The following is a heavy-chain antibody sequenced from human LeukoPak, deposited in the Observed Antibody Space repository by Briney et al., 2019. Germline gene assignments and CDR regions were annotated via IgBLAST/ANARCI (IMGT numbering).Heavy chain of an antibody. CDR2: ISAYNGNT. D-gene: IGHD3-22*01. Sequence: ASVKVSCKASGYTFTSYGISWVRQAPGQGLEWMGWISAYNGNTNYAQKLQGRVTMTTDTSTSTAYMELRSLRSDDTAVYYCARRRRYYYDSSGSDAFDIWGQGTMVTVSS. J-gene: IGHJ3*02. V-gene: IGHV1-18*01. CDR1: GYTFTSYG. CDR3: ARRRRYYYDSSGSDAFDI.